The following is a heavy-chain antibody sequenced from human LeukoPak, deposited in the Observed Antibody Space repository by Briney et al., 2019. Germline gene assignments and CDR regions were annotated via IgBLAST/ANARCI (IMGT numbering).Heavy chain of an antibody. D-gene: IGHD3-10*01. CDR1: GYTFSNYG. CDR3: ARETLGSYYFGYYFDY. J-gene: IGHJ4*02. Sequence: ASVKVSCKASGYTFSNYGLSWVRQAPGQGLEWMGWINPNSGGTNYAQKFQGRVTMTRDTSISTAYMELSRLRSDDTAVYYCARETLGSYYFGYYFDYWGQGTLVTVSS. V-gene: IGHV1-2*02. CDR2: INPNSGGT.